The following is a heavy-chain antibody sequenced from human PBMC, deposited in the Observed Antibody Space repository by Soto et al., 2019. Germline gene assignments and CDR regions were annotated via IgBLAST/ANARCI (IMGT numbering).Heavy chain of an antibody. J-gene: IGHJ6*02. Sequence: QVQLVESGGGVVQPGRSLRLSCAASGFTFSSCGMHWVRQAPGKGLEWVAVISYDGSNKYYADSVKGRFTISRDNSKNTLYLQMNSLRAEDTAVYYCAKDLLTMVRGAAGYYGMDVWGQGTTVTVSS. CDR2: ISYDGSNK. CDR3: AKDLLTMVRGAAGYYGMDV. D-gene: IGHD3-10*01. CDR1: GFTFSSCG. V-gene: IGHV3-30*18.